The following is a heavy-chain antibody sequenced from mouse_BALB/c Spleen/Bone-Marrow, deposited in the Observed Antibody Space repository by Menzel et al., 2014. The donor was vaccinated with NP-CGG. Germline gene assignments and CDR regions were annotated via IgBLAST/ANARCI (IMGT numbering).Heavy chain of an antibody. CDR1: GFAFSSYD. J-gene: IGHJ1*01. D-gene: IGHD1-2*01. V-gene: IGHV5-12-1*01. CDR3: ARQGYGYVDFDV. CDR2: ISSGGGST. Sequence: EVQLKESGGGLVKPGGSLKLSCAASGFAFSSYDMSWVRQTPEKRLEWVAYISSGGGSTYYPDTVKGRFTISRDNAKNTLYLQMSSLKSEDTAMYYCARQGYGYVDFDVWGAGTTVTVSS.